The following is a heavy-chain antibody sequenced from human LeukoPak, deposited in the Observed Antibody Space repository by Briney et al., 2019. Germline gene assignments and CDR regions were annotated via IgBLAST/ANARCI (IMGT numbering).Heavy chain of an antibody. CDR1: GYTFTSYD. V-gene: IGHV1-8*03. Sequence: ASVKVSCKASGYTFTSYDINWVRQATGQGLEWMGWMNPNSGNTGYAQKFQGRVTITRNTSISTAYMELSSLRSEDTAVYYCARGSPGPAYNWFDPWGQGTLVTVSS. CDR3: ARGSPGPAYNWFDP. J-gene: IGHJ5*02. CDR2: MNPNSGNT.